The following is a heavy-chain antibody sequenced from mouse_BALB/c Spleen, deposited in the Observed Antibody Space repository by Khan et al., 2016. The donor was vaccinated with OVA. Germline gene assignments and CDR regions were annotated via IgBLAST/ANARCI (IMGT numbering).Heavy chain of an antibody. CDR3: ARVYGGDFDY. J-gene: IGHJ2*01. D-gene: IGHD1-1*01. Sequence: VQLKESGPGLVKPSQSLSLTCTVTGYSITTDYARNWIRQFPGNKLEWMGFISYSGNTKYNPSLKSRISITRDTSKNQFFLQLKSVTTEDTARYYCARVYGGDFDYWGQGTTLTVSS. CDR1: GYSITTDYA. V-gene: IGHV3-2*02. CDR2: ISYSGNT.